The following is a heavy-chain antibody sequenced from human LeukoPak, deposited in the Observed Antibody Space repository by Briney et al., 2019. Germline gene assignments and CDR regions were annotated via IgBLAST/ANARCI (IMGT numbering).Heavy chain of an antibody. V-gene: IGHV1-46*01. CDR3: GRDLNRSGYTREGRFDP. Sequence: ASVKVSCKASGYTFTGYYMHWVRQAPGQGLEWMGWINPSGGSTTYAQKFQGRVTMTRDMSTSTVYMELSSLRSEDTAVYYCGRDLNRSGYTREGRFDPWGQGTLVTVSS. CDR1: GYTFTGYY. D-gene: IGHD3-22*01. J-gene: IGHJ5*02. CDR2: INPSGGST.